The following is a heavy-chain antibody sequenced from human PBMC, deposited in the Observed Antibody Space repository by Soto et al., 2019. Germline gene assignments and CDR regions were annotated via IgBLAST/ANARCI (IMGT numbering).Heavy chain of an antibody. Sequence: PGGSLSLSCTASGFTFSNYAMNWVRQAPGKGLEWVSTISGSGGSPYYADSVKGRFTISRDNSKNTLYLQMNSLRAGDSAIYYCAEEGTSGLYYFDYWGQGTLVTVSS. CDR2: ISGSGGSP. CDR1: GFTFSNYA. J-gene: IGHJ4*02. D-gene: IGHD6-19*01. V-gene: IGHV3-23*01. CDR3: AEEGTSGLYYFDY.